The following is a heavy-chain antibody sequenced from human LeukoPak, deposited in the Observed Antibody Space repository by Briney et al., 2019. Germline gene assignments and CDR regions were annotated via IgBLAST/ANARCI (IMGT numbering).Heavy chain of an antibody. CDR1: GFTFSSYS. CDR3: ARDIGEWFGERWAFDDY. D-gene: IGHD3-10*01. CDR2: IISSSSYI. J-gene: IGHJ4*02. Sequence: GGSLRLSCAASGFTFSSYSMNWVRQAPGKGLEWVSSIISSSSYIYYADSVKGRFTISRDNAKNSLYLQMNSLRAEDTAVYYCARDIGEWFGERWAFDDYWGQGTLVTVSS. V-gene: IGHV3-21*01.